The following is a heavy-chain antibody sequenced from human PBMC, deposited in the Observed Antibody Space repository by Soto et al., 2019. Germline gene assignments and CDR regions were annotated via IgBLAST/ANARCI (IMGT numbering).Heavy chain of an antibody. CDR2: IYYSGST. Sequence: QVQLQESGPGLVKPSQTLSLTCTVSGGSISSGGYYCSWIRQHPGKGLEWIGYIYYSGSTYYNPSLKSRVTISVDTSKNQFSLKLSSVTAADTAVYYCARLSNPWGNSVMDYWGQGTLVTVSS. CDR3: ARLSNPWGNSVMDY. V-gene: IGHV4-31*03. CDR1: GGSISSGGYY. D-gene: IGHD3-16*01. J-gene: IGHJ4*02.